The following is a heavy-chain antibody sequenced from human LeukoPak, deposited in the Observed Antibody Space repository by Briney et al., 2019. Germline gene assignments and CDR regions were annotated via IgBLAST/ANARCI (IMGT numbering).Heavy chain of an antibody. Sequence: ASVKVSCKASGYTFTSYGISWVRQAPGQGLEWMGWISAYNGNTNYAQKLQGRVTMTTDTSTSTAYMELRSLRSEDTAVYYCARSYVSSGYQTWYFDLWGRGTLVTVSS. J-gene: IGHJ2*01. D-gene: IGHD3-22*01. CDR1: GYTFTSYG. V-gene: IGHV1-18*01. CDR2: ISAYNGNT. CDR3: ARSYVSSGYQTWYFDL.